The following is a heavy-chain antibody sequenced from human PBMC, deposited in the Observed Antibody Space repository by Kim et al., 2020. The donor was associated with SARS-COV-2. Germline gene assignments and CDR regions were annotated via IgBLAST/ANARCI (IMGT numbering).Heavy chain of an antibody. J-gene: IGHJ4*02. CDR2: INTNTGNP. CDR1: GYTFTSYA. Sequence: ASVKVSCKASGYTFTSYAMNWVRQAPGQGLEWMGWINTNTGNPTYAQGFTGRFVFSLGTSVSTAYLQISSLKAEDTAVYYCARDPVLRYFDWLSPPYYFDYWGQGTLVTVSS. D-gene: IGHD3-9*01. CDR3: ARDPVLRYFDWLSPPYYFDY. V-gene: IGHV7-4-1*02.